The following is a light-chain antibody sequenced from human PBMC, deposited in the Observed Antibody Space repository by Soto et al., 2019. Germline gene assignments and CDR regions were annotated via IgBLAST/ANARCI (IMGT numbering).Light chain of an antibody. Sequence: QSVLTQPPSASGTPGQRVTISCSGSSSNIEKNYVYWYQQVPGTAPKLLIYMNNQRPSGVPDRFSGSKSGTSASLAINGLRSEDEADYYCAAWDDSLSVLFGGGTKLTVL. V-gene: IGLV1-47*01. CDR1: SSNIEKNY. CDR3: AAWDDSLSVL. J-gene: IGLJ3*02. CDR2: MNN.